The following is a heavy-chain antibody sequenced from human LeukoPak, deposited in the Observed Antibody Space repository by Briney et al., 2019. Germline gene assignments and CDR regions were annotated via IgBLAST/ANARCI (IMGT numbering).Heavy chain of an antibody. CDR1: GGSISSGSYY. Sequence: SETLSLTCTVAGGSISSGSYYWSWIRQPAGKGLEWIGRIYTSGSTNYNPSLKSRVPISVDTSKNQFSLKLSSVTAADTAVYYCARDSSSSLFFDYWGQGTLVTVSS. J-gene: IGHJ4*02. D-gene: IGHD6-6*01. CDR3: ARDSSSSLFFDY. V-gene: IGHV4-61*02. CDR2: IYTSGST.